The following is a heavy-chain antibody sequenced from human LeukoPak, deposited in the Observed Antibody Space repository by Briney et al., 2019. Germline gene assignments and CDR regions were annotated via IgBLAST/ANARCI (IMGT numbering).Heavy chain of an antibody. CDR1: GYTFTGYY. J-gene: IGHJ6*03. D-gene: IGHD6-13*01. CDR2: INPNSGGT. V-gene: IGHV1-2*06. CDR3: ARGSRQLVYYYYYMDV. Sequence: GASVKVSCKASGYTFTGYYMHWLRQAPGQGLEWMGRINPNSGGTNYAQKFQGRVTMTRDTSISTAYMELSRLRSDDTAVYYCARGSRQLVYYYYYMDVWGKGTTVTVSS.